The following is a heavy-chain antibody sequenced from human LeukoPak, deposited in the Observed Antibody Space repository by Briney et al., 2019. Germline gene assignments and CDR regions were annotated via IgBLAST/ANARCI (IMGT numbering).Heavy chain of an antibody. J-gene: IGHJ5*02. CDR1: GFTFSSYA. V-gene: IGHV3-23*01. D-gene: IGHD4-11*01. CDR3: AKDIDSNYVGWFDP. CDR2: ISGSGGST. Sequence: PGGSLRLSCAASGFTFSSYAMSWVRQAPGKGLEWVSAISGSGGSTYYADSVKGRFTISRDNSKNTLYLQMNSLRAEDTAVHYCAKDIDSNYVGWFDPWGQGTLVTVSS.